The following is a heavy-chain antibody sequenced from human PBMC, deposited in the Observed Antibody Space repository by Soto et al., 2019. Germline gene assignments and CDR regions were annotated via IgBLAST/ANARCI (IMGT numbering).Heavy chain of an antibody. CDR3: AGPFTGGDFALDV. CDR2: ISAYNGDT. D-gene: IGHD2-21*02. Sequence: QVHLVQSATEVKKPGASVKVSCRASGYTINSYGITWVRQAPAQGLEWMGWISAYNGDTKFAQRVQGRVTITTDPSTSTAYMELKSLRSDDTAVYYCAGPFTGGDFALDVWGQGSTVTVSS. V-gene: IGHV1-18*01. J-gene: IGHJ6*02. CDR1: GYTINSYG.